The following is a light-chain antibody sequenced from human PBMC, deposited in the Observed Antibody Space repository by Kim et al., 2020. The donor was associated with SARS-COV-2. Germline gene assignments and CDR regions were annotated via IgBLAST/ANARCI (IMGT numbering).Light chain of an antibody. CDR1: AVPKQY. CDR3: QSADSSDTFWV. CDR2: EDT. V-gene: IGLV3-25*03. Sequence: PGQKARHTRSGDAVPKQYAYWFQQKPGQAPVVVIYEDTERPTGIPERFSGSTSGTTVTLTISGVQAEDEADYYCQSADSSDTFWVFGGGTQLTVL. J-gene: IGLJ3*02.